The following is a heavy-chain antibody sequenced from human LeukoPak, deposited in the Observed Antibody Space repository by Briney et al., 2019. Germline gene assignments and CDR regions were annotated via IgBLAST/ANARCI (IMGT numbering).Heavy chain of an antibody. J-gene: IGHJ5*02. Sequence: SETLSLTCTVSGGSISNYYWSWIRQPPGQGLEWIGDFYYGGSTNYYPSLTSRVNISVYTSKNPSSLKLSSVTAADTAVYYCARGSLSGSGWFDPWGQGTGVTVSS. D-gene: IGHD3-22*01. V-gene: IGHV4-59*01. CDR1: GGSISNYY. CDR3: ARGSLSGSGWFDP. CDR2: FYYGGST.